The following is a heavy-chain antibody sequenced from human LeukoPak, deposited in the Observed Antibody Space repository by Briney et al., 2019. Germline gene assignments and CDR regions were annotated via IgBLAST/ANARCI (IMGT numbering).Heavy chain of an antibody. J-gene: IGHJ3*02. D-gene: IGHD3-22*01. V-gene: IGHV4-59*01. CDR2: LDYSGST. CDR1: GGSITRYY. CDR3: ARVRYYYDSSGYYHAFDI. Sequence: SETLSLTCTVSGGSITRYYWSWIRQPPGKGLEWIASLDYSGSTNYNPSLKSRVTISVDTSKNQFSLKLSSVTAADTAVYYCARVRYYYDSSGYYHAFDIWGQGTMVTVSS.